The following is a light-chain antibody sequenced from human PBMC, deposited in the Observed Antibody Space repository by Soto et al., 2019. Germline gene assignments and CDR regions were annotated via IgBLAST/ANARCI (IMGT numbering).Light chain of an antibody. CDR1: TSNIGADYD. Sequence: QSLLTQPPSVSLAPGQRVTISCTGSTSNIGADYDVHWYQQLPGTAPKLLIYGSSDRPSGVPDRFSGSKSGTSASLAITGLQAEDEADYYCQSYDSSLINYVFGTGTKV. V-gene: IGLV1-40*01. CDR3: QSYDSSLINYV. CDR2: GSS. J-gene: IGLJ1*01.